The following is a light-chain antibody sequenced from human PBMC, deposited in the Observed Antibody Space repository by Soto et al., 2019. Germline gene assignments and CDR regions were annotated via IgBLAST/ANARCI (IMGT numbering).Light chain of an antibody. V-gene: IGLV3-21*04. CDR1: NIGRKS. J-gene: IGLJ1*01. CDR2: YDN. Sequence: SYELTQPPSESVAPGETASITCGGNNIGRKSVHWYQQKPGQAPVQVIYYDNDRPSGIPEGFSGSNSGNTATLTISRVEAGDEADYYCHVWDSSSDHHVFGTGTKLTVL. CDR3: HVWDSSSDHHV.